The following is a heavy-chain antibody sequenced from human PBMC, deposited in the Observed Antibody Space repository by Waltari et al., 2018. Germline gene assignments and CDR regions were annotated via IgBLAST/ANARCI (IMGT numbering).Heavy chain of an antibody. Sequence: QVQLVESGGGVVQPGRSLRLSCAASGFVFSTYAMHWVRQAPGKGLEWGAVLSYDGSNKYYTDALKGRFTISRDNSKNTMYLQMDSLRTDDTAVYYCARENRQWLAPEPYYFDYWGRGTLVTVTS. J-gene: IGHJ4*02. CDR3: ARENRQWLAPEPYYFDY. D-gene: IGHD6-19*01. CDR1: GFVFSTYA. CDR2: LSYDGSNK. V-gene: IGHV3-30*10.